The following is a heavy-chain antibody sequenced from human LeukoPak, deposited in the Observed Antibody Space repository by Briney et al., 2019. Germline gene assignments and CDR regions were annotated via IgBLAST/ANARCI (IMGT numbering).Heavy chain of an antibody. CDR1: GDSFSGSGCY. Sequence: SETLSLTCTVSGDSFSGSGCYWAWIRQSPRKGLEWIASIHSGGTTYYNPSFQSRVTISVDTSNNQFSLRLSSVTAADTALYYCARTYSSGQGAYYWGQGALVTVSA. J-gene: IGHJ4*02. D-gene: IGHD6-19*01. V-gene: IGHV4-39*07. CDR2: IHSGGTT. CDR3: ARTYSSGQGAYY.